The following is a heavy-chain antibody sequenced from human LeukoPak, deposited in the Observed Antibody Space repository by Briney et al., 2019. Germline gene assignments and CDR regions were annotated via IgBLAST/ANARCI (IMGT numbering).Heavy chain of an antibody. V-gene: IGHV1-2*02. CDR2: INPNSGGT. CDR3: ARGTLTIFGVVEY. D-gene: IGHD3-3*01. J-gene: IGHJ4*02. Sequence: ASVTVSCKASGYTFTDYYMHWVRQAPGQGLEWMGWINPNSGGTNYAPKFQGRVTMTRDTSITTAYMEVSRLRSDDTAVYYCARGTLTIFGVVEYWGQGTLVTVSS. CDR1: GYTFTDYY.